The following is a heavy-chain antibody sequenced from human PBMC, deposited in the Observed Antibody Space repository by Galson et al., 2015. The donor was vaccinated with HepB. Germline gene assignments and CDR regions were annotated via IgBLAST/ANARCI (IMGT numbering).Heavy chain of an antibody. CDR1: GFTFSSYA. Sequence: SLRLSCAASGFTFSSYAMHWVRQAPGKGLEWVAVISYDGSNKYYADSVKGRFTISRDNSKNTLYLQMNSLRAEDTAVYYCARGSGYYYYYGMDVWGQGTTVTVSS. CDR2: ISYDGSNK. V-gene: IGHV3-30-3*01. J-gene: IGHJ6*02. CDR3: ARGSGYYYYYGMDV.